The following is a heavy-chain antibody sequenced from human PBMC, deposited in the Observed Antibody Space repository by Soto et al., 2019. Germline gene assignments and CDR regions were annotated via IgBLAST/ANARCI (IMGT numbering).Heavy chain of an antibody. CDR1: GYTFTSYA. J-gene: IGHJ4*02. CDR3: ASSSGSDWQLAY. CDR2: INAGNGNT. D-gene: IGHD1-26*01. Sequence: QVQLVQSGAEVKKPGASVKVSCKASGYTFTSYAMHWVRQAPGQRLEWMGWINAGNGNTKYSQKFQGRVTITRDTTASTAYMELSSRRSDDTAVYYCASSSGSDWQLAYWGQGTLVTVSS. V-gene: IGHV1-3*01.